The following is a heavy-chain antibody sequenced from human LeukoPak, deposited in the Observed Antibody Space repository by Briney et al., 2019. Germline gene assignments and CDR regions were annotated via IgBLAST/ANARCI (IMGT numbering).Heavy chain of an antibody. J-gene: IGHJ4*02. V-gene: IGHV1-8*01. CDR1: GYTFTSYD. D-gene: IGHD3-16*02. Sequence: ASVKVSCKASGYTFTSYDINWVRQATGQGLEWMGWMNPNSGNTGYAQKFQGRVTMTTNTSISTAYMELSSLRSEDTAVYYCARVPITFGGVIVNDYWGQGTLVTVSS. CDR2: MNPNSGNT. CDR3: ARVPITFGGVIVNDY.